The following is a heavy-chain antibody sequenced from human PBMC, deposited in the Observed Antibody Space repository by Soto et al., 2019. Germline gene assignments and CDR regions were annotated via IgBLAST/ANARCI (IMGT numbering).Heavy chain of an antibody. CDR3: AKLTYPSDSTGYYYERVSGWIDS. CDR1: GFMFSSYA. D-gene: IGHD3-22*01. J-gene: IGHJ5*01. CDR2: ISASGGTA. V-gene: IGHV3-23*01. Sequence: LRLSCAASGFMFSSYAMSWVRQAPAKGLEWVSSISASGGTANLADSVEGRCTISRDNSKSTLYLQMNSLRAEDTAVYYCAKLTYPSDSTGYYYERVSGWIDSWGRGTLVTVSS.